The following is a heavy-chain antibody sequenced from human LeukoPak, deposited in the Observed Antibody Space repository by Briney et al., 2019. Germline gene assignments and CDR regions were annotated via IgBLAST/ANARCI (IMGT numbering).Heavy chain of an antibody. CDR1: GFTFSSYR. CDR3: VGTGGNFHDY. CDR2: ISSSSSYI. J-gene: IGHJ4*02. D-gene: IGHD2-21*02. Sequence: GGSLRLSCAASGFTFSSYRMTWVRQAPGKGLEWVSSISSSSSYIYYADSVKGRFTISRDNAKNSLYLQMNSLRAEDTAVYYCVGTGGNFHDYWGQGTLVTVSS. V-gene: IGHV3-21*01.